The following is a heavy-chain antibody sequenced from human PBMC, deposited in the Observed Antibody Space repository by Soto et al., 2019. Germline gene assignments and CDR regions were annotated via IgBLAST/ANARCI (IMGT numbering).Heavy chain of an antibody. Sequence: EVQLVESGGGLVQPGGSLRLSCAASGFTFSTYWMSWVRQAPGKGLEWVANIKQDGGEKYYLDSVKGRFTIFRDNAKNSQYLQMNSLRAEDTALYYCARETSAAWPYYLDYWGQGTLVTVSS. J-gene: IGHJ4*02. V-gene: IGHV3-7*01. D-gene: IGHD2-15*01. CDR3: ARETSAAWPYYLDY. CDR1: GFTFSTYW. CDR2: IKQDGGEK.